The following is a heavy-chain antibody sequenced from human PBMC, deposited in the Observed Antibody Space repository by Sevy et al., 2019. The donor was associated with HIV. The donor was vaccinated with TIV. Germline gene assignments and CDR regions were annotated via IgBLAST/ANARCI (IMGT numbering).Heavy chain of an antibody. CDR3: ARVPAAMKGIN. CDR2: INSDGSST. V-gene: IGHV3-74*01. CDR1: GFTFSSYW. D-gene: IGHD2-2*01. J-gene: IGHJ4*02. Sequence: GGSLRLSCAASGFTFSSYWMHWVRQAPGKGLGWVSGINSDGSSTSYEASVKGRFTISRDNAKNTLYLQMNSLRAEDTAVYYCARVPAAMKGINWGQGTLVTVSS.